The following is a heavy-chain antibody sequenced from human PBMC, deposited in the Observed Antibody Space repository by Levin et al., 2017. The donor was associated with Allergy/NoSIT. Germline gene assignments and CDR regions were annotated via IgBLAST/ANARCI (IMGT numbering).Heavy chain of an antibody. V-gene: IGHV3-7*01. CDR1: GFTFSSYW. CDR2: IKQDGSEK. J-gene: IGHJ4*02. CDR3: AREWSITMVQGDIDTGNY. Sequence: GGSLRLSCAASGFTFSSYWMSWVRQAPGKGLEWVANIKQDGSEKYYVDSVKGRFTISRDNAKNSLYLQMNSLRAEDTAVYYCAREWSITMVQGDIDTGNYWGQGTLVTVSS. D-gene: IGHD3-10*01.